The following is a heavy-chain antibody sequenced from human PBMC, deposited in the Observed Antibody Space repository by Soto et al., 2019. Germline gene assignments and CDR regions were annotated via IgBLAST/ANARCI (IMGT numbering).Heavy chain of an antibody. Sequence: QVQLVESGGGVVQPGRSLRLSCAASGFTFSSYGMHWVRQAPGKGLEWVAVIWYDGSNKYYADSVKGRFTISRDNSKNTLYLQMNSLRAEDTAVYYCARDTARAMVRIYYGMDVWGQRTTVTVSS. J-gene: IGHJ6*02. V-gene: IGHV3-33*01. CDR1: GFTFSSYG. D-gene: IGHD3-10*01. CDR3: ARDTARAMVRIYYGMDV. CDR2: IWYDGSNK.